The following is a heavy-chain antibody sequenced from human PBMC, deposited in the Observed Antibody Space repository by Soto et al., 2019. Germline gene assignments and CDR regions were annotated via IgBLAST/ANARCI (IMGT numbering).Heavy chain of an antibody. J-gene: IGHJ4*02. Sequence: GASVKVSCKASGGTFSSYAISWVRQAPGQGLEWMGGIIPIFGTANYAQKFQGRVTITADESTSTAYMELSSLRSKDTAVYYCASPRLSGWYHCWGQGTLVTVSS. CDR3: ASPRLSGWYHC. CDR2: IIPIFGTA. V-gene: IGHV1-69*13. CDR1: GGTFSSYA. D-gene: IGHD6-19*01.